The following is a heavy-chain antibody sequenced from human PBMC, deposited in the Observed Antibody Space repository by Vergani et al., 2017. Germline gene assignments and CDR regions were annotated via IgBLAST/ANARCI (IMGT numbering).Heavy chain of an antibody. J-gene: IGHJ4*02. CDR1: GYIFKNYY. CDR3: ATLSLGQQQLVRKVDY. D-gene: IGHD6-13*01. V-gene: IGHV1-46*02. CDR2: LNPTTGHT. Sequence: VQLVQSGAEVRKPGASVTVSCTASGYIFKNYYIHWLRQAPGQAFEWMGILNPTTGHTTSAQKFMGRVDMTRDPSTDTSTRTVQMTLSSLRSEDTAVYYCATLSLGQQQLVRKVDYWGQGTRVTVSS.